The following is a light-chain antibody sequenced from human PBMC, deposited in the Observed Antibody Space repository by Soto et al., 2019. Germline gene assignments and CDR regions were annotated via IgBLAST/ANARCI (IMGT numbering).Light chain of an antibody. CDR1: NIGRRG. V-gene: IGLV3-21*02. CDR3: QVWDTSSDQYV. J-gene: IGLJ1*01. Sequence: YKLAPAPSVSVAPGETARITSGGNNIGRRGVHWYQQKPGQAPVLVVYANSDRPSGIPERFSGSNSGDTATLTISRVGAGDEADYYCQVWDTSSDQYVFGTGTKV. CDR2: ANS.